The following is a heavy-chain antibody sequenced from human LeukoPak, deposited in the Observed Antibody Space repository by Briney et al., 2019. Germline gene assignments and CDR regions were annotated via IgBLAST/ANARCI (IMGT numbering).Heavy chain of an antibody. V-gene: IGHV4-4*07. CDR3: ARQSGGSYVYFDY. D-gene: IGHD3-22*01. Sequence: SETLSLTCTVSGGSISTYYWSWIRQPAGKGLEWIGRISTTENTNYNPSLKSRVTISVDKSKNQFSLKLSSVTAADTAVYFCARQSGGSYVYFDYGGQGTLVTVSS. CDR1: GGSISTYY. J-gene: IGHJ4*02. CDR2: ISTTENT.